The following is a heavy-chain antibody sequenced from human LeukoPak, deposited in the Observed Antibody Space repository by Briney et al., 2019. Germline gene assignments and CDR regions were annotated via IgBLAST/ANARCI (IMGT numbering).Heavy chain of an antibody. CDR2: MTGSGST. CDR1: GDSISIPGGSISSANYC. D-gene: IGHD4-17*01. J-gene: IGHJ4*02. Sequence: SQSLSLTCTVSGDSISIPGGSISSANYCWTWLRQPSGKGVEWIGRMTGSGSTIYNSSLKSRVTMSVDTSKSQSSITVSSVTATDPAVYFCARVTPYAWFYYWGQGILVTVSS. V-gene: IGHV4-61*02. CDR3: ARVTPYAWFYY.